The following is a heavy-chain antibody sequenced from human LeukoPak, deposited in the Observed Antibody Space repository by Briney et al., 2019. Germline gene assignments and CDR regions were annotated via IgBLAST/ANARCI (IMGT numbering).Heavy chain of an antibody. CDR2: ISSSSSYI. CDR1: GFTFSSYT. CDR3: ATDRDIEFWGVSYY. Sequence: KPGGSLRLSCAPSGFTFSSYTMNWVRQAPGKGLEWVSSISSSSSYIYYADSVKGRFTISRDNAKNSLYLQMNSLRAEDTAVYYCATDRDIEFWGVSYYWGQGALVTVSS. J-gene: IGHJ4*02. V-gene: IGHV3-21*01. D-gene: IGHD3-16*01.